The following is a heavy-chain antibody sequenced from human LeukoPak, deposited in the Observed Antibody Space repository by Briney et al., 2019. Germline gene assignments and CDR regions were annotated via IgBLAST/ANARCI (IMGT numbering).Heavy chain of an antibody. D-gene: IGHD3-22*01. Sequence: SETLSLTCTVSGGSISSSSYYWGWIRQPPGKGLEWIGSIYYSGSTYYNPSLKSRVTISVDTSKNQFSLKLSSVTAADTAVYYCARDRGYYDSSGYADNWLDPWGQGTLVTVSS. J-gene: IGHJ5*02. CDR1: GGSISSSSYY. V-gene: IGHV4-39*07. CDR2: IYYSGST. CDR3: ARDRGYYDSSGYADNWLDP.